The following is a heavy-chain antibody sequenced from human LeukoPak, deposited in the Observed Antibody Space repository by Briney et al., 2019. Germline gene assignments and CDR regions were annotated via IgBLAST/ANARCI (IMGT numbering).Heavy chain of an antibody. Sequence: GGSLRLSCAASGFTFRYYWIHWVRQVPGKGLVWLSRINTDGSHTNYADSVKDRFTMSRDNAKNTVHLQMNSLTAEDTALYYCARETRETGRGYHQTDAFDIWGQGTMVSVSS. D-gene: IGHD3-22*01. CDR3: ARETRETGRGYHQTDAFDI. CDR2: INTDGSHT. CDR1: GFTFRYYW. V-gene: IGHV3-74*01. J-gene: IGHJ3*02.